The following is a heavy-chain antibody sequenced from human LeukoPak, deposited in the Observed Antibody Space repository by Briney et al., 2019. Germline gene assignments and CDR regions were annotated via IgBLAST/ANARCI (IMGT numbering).Heavy chain of an antibody. CDR2: INGDGSST. V-gene: IGHV3-74*03. J-gene: IGHJ5*02. CDR3: ASERGSSNYDA. Sequence: TGGSLRLSCAASGFTSNTYWLLWVRQVPGTGLVWVSRINGDGSSTAYADSVKDRFTISRDNAKNTVYLQMNSLRAEDTAVYYCASERGSSNYDAWAQESLVTVSS. CDR1: GFTSNTYW. D-gene: IGHD4-11*01.